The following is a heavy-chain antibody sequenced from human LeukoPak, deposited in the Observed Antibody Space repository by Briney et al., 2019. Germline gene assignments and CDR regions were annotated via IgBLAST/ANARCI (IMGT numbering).Heavy chain of an antibody. CDR1: GGSISSYY. CDR3: ARDIVVVVAAIYYYYGMDV. D-gene: IGHD2-15*01. V-gene: IGHV4-34*01. CDR2: INHSGST. J-gene: IGHJ6*02. Sequence: KPSETLSLTCTVSGGSISSYYWSWIRQPPGKGLEWIGEINHSGSTNYNPSLKSRVTISVDTSKNQFSLKLSSVTAADTAVYYCARDIVVVVAAIYYYYGMDVWGQGTTVTVSS.